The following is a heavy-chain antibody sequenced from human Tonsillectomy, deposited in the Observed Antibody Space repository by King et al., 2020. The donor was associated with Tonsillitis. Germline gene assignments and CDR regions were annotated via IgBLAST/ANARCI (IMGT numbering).Heavy chain of an antibody. J-gene: IGHJ4*02. D-gene: IGHD6-19*01. Sequence: QLQESGPGLVKPSETLSLTCTVSGGSISSSSYYWGWIRQPPGKGLEWIGSIYYSGSTYYNPSLKSRVTISVDTSKNQFSLKLSSVTAADTAVYYCARQWKAVAGPLVLFDYWGQGTLVTVSS. CDR2: IYYSGST. V-gene: IGHV4-39*07. CDR3: ARQWKAVAGPLVLFDY. CDR1: GGSISSSSYY.